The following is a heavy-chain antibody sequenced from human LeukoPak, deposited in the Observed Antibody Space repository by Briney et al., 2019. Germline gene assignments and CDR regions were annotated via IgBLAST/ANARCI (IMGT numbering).Heavy chain of an antibody. J-gene: IGHJ4*02. CDR2: MNPKSGNT. D-gene: IGHD6-13*01. Sequence: ASVKVSCKASEYTFSSYDINWVRQATGQGLEWMGWMNPKSGNTGYAQKFQGRVTMTRNTSISTAYMELSNLRSEDTAIYYCAPSRSSLQQLVRHCDFWGQGTLVTVYS. V-gene: IGHV1-8*01. CDR3: APSRSSLQQLVRHCDF. CDR1: EYTFSSYD.